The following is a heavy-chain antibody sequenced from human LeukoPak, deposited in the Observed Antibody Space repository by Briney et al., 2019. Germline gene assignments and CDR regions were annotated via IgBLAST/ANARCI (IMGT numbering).Heavy chain of an antibody. V-gene: IGHV3-9*01. CDR3: TKGLFYDYGYNYFDS. CDR1: GFIFDDRA. D-gene: IGHD4/OR15-4a*01. J-gene: IGHJ5*01. Sequence: GRSLRLSCAASGFIFDDRAMHWVRQAPGKGLEWVSSINWNSGSIGYADSVKGRFTISRDNAKNSLYLQMNSLGAEDTALYYCTKGLFYDYGYNYFDSWGQGTLVTVSS. CDR2: INWNSGSI.